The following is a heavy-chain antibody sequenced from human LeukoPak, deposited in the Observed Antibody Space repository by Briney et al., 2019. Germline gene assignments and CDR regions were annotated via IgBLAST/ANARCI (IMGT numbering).Heavy chain of an antibody. J-gene: IGHJ3*02. CDR3: ATLAIVGASAGHDAFGI. Sequence: VASVKVSCKVSGYTLTELSMHWVRQAPGKGLEWMGGFDPEDGETIYAQKFQGRVTMTEDTSTDTAYMELSSLRSEDTAVYYCATLAIVGASAGHDAFGIWGQGTMVTVSS. CDR1: GYTLTELS. V-gene: IGHV1-24*01. D-gene: IGHD1-26*01. CDR2: FDPEDGET.